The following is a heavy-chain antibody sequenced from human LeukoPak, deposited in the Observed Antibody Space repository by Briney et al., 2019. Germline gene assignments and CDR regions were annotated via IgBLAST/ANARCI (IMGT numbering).Heavy chain of an antibody. D-gene: IGHD3-16*02. V-gene: IGHV3-33*06. CDR2: IWYDGSNK. CDR1: GFNFSSYG. Sequence: GGSLRLSCAASGFNFSSYGMHWVRQAPGKGLEWVTIIWYDGSNKNYADSVKGRFTISRDNSTNTLYLQMTSLRVEDTAVYYCAKDRMITFGGVIVPEGTFDYWGQGTLVTVSS. J-gene: IGHJ4*02. CDR3: AKDRMITFGGVIVPEGTFDY.